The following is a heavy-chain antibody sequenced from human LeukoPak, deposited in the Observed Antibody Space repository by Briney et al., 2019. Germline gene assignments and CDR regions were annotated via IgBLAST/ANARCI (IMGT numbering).Heavy chain of an antibody. Sequence: GGSLRLSCVASGFTFSSYEMNWVRQAPGKGLEWVSYISSSGTTTFYADSVKGRFTISRDNAKNSLYLQTNSLRAEDTAVYYCARDRSGWLHYYMDVWGKGTTVTISS. D-gene: IGHD6-19*01. CDR1: GFTFSSYE. CDR3: ARDRSGWLHYYMDV. J-gene: IGHJ6*03. CDR2: ISSSGTTT. V-gene: IGHV3-48*03.